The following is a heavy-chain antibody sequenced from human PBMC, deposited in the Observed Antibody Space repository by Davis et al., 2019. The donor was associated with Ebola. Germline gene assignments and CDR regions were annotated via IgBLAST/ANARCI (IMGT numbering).Heavy chain of an antibody. J-gene: IGHJ4*02. CDR2: IRSKANSYAT. V-gene: IGHV3-73*01. D-gene: IGHD1-26*01. Sequence: GESLKISCAASGFTFNTYAMHWVRQASGKGLEWVGRIRSKANSYATAYAASVKGRFTISRDDSKNTAYLQMNSLKTEDTAVYYCTSTTPDYWGQGTLVTVSS. CDR1: GFTFNTYA. CDR3: TSTTPDY.